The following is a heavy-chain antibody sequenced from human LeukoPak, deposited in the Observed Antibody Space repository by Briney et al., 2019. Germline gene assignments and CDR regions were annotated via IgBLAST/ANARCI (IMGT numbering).Heavy chain of an antibody. Sequence: GASVKVSCKASGGTLSSYAISWVRQAPGQGLEWMGGIIPIFGTANYAQKFQGRVTITADESTSTAYMELSSLRSEDTAVYYCARGGEMATIQAYYFDYWGQGTLVTVSS. CDR3: ARGGEMATIQAYYFDY. J-gene: IGHJ4*02. CDR2: IIPIFGTA. CDR1: GGTLSSYA. D-gene: IGHD5-24*01. V-gene: IGHV1-69*13.